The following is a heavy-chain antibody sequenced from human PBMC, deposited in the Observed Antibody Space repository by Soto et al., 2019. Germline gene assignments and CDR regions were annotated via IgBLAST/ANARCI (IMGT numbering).Heavy chain of an antibody. Sequence: GGSLRLSCAASGFTFSSYAMSWVRQAPGKGLEWVSAISGSGGSTYYADSVKGRFTISRDNSKNTLYLQMNSLRAEDTAVYYCAKRHCSGGSCYSVTEAFDIWGQGTMVTVSS. CDR1: GFTFSSYA. CDR3: AKRHCSGGSCYSVTEAFDI. J-gene: IGHJ3*02. CDR2: ISGSGGST. V-gene: IGHV3-23*01. D-gene: IGHD2-15*01.